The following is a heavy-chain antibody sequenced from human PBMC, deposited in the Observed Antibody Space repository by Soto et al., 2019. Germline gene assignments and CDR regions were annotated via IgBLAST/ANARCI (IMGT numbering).Heavy chain of an antibody. CDR1: GGTFSSYS. Sequence: QVQLVQSGAEVKKPGSSVKVSCKASGGTFSSYSISWVRQAPGQGLDWMGGGIPIFGTANYAQKFQVRVTITADESTSTAYMEMSSVRSEDTAVYYCAAHRCGSSCRHGYFDYWGQGTLVTVSS. D-gene: IGHD6-13*01. V-gene: IGHV1-69*01. J-gene: IGHJ4*02. CDR2: GIPIFGTA. CDR3: AAHRCGSSCRHGYFDY.